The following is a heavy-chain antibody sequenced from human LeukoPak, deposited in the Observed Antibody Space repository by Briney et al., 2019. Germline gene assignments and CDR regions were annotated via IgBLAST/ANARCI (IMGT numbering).Heavy chain of an antibody. CDR1: GGTFSSYT. D-gene: IGHD3-22*01. CDR2: IIPILGIA. Sequence: SVKVSCKASGGTFSSYTISWVRQAPGQGLEWMGRIIPILGIANYAQKFQGRVTITTDESTSTAYMELSSLRSEDTAVYYCARAGITMIVVTKGAFDIWGQGTMVTVSS. V-gene: IGHV1-69*16. CDR3: ARAGITMIVVTKGAFDI. J-gene: IGHJ3*02.